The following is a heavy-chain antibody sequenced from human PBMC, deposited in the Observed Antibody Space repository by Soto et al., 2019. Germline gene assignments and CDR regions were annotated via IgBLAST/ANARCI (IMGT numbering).Heavy chain of an antibody. J-gene: IGHJ6*02. CDR1: GGSVSSGSYY. V-gene: IGHV4-61*01. CDR2: IYYSGST. CDR3: ARDYTYYDFRSGYVDV. D-gene: IGHD3-3*01. Sequence: SETLSLTCTVSGGSVSSGSYYWSWVRQPPGKGLEWIGYIYYSGSTNYNPSLKSRVTISVDTSKNQFSLKLSSVTAADTAVYYCARDYTYYDFRSGYVDVWGQGTTVTVSS.